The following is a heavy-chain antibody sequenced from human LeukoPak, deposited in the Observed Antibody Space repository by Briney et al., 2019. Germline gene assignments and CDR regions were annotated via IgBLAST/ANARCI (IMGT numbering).Heavy chain of an antibody. CDR3: ARALDEGARFDY. CDR1: GFTFSSYA. CDR2: ISYDGSNK. Sequence: GSSLRLSCAASGFTFSSYAMHWVRQAPGKGLEWVAVISYDGSNKYYADSVKGRFTISRDNSKNTLYLQMNRLRVEDTAVYYCARALDEGARFDYWGQGTLVTVSS. V-gene: IGHV3-30-3*01. J-gene: IGHJ4*02.